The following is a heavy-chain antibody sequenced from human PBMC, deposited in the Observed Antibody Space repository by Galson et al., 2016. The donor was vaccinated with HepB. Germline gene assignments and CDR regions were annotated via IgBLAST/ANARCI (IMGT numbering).Heavy chain of an antibody. CDR1: GYTFAGYY. J-gene: IGHJ6*02. CDR2: INPHSGVT. CDR3: ARAGLLWAGELPYYYYGMDV. V-gene: IGHV1-2*04. D-gene: IGHD3-10*01. Sequence: SVKVSCKASGYTFAGYYMNWVRRAPGQGLEWMGWINPHSGVTNYAQKFQDWVIMTTDTSSNTAYLELKRLKSDDTAVYFCARAGLLWAGELPYYYYGMDVWGQGTTVTVSS.